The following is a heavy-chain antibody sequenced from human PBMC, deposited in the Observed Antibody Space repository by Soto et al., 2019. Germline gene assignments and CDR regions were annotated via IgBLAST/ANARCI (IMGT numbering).Heavy chain of an antibody. J-gene: IGHJ4*02. CDR2: ITPFSGDV. V-gene: IGHV1-45*02. CDR1: GNAFTYRY. Sequence: ASVKVSCKALGNAFTYRYLHWVRQAPGQALEWMGWITPFSGDVHYAQKFQERVTITRDRSINTAYMQMSSLRSEDTAMYFCASGGAGSGPFTWELPDHWGQGTLVTVSS. D-gene: IGHD1-26*01. CDR3: ASGGAGSGPFTWELPDH.